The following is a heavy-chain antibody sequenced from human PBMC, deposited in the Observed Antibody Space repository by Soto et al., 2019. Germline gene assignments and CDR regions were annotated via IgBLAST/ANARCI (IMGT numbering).Heavy chain of an antibody. Sequence: SETLSLTCTVSGGSISSGGYYWSWIRQPPGKGLEWIGYIYYSGSTNYNPSLKSRVTISVDTSKNQFSLKLSSVTAADTAVYYCARVLGYCSGGSCYLYYYYGMDVWGQGTTVTVSS. D-gene: IGHD2-15*01. CDR1: GGSISSGGYY. CDR2: IYYSGST. CDR3: ARVLGYCSGGSCYLYYYYGMDV. J-gene: IGHJ6*02. V-gene: IGHV4-61*08.